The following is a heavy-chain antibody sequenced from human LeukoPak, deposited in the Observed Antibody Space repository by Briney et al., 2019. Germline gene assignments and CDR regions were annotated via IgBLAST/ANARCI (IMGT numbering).Heavy chain of an antibody. D-gene: IGHD3-3*01. J-gene: IGHJ4*02. CDR1: GFTFSTYA. Sequence: GGSLRLSCAASGFTFSTYAMSWVRQAPGKGLEWVSAISGSGGSTYYADSVKGRFTISRDNSKNTLYLQMNSLRAEDTAVYYCANRFLEWLPFDYWGQGTLVTVSS. CDR3: ANRFLEWLPFDY. V-gene: IGHV3-23*01. CDR2: ISGSGGST.